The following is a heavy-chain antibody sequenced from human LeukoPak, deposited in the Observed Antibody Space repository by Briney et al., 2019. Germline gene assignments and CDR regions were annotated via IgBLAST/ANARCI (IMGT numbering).Heavy chain of an antibody. D-gene: IGHD2-15*01. CDR1: GFTFSSYA. Sequence: PGGSLRLSCAASGFTFSSYAMSWVRQAPGKGLEWVAVISYDGSNKYYADSVKGRFTISRDNSKNTLYLQMGSLRAEDMAVYYCARGCSGGSCYSREFDYWGQGTLVTVSS. CDR3: ARGCSGGSCYSREFDY. V-gene: IGHV3-30*03. J-gene: IGHJ4*02. CDR2: ISYDGSNK.